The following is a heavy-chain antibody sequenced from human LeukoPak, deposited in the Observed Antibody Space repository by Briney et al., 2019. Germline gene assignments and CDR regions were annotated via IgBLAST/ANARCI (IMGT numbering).Heavy chain of an antibody. CDR3: ANHGY. CDR2: IRAGGDNT. J-gene: IGHJ4*02. Sequence: PGGSLRLSCAASGFTFSSYAMNWARQAPGKGREWVSAIRAGGDNTYYADSGKGRFTISRDNSKNTLYLQMNSLRAEDTALYYCANHGYWGQGTLVTVSS. V-gene: IGHV3-23*01. CDR1: GFTFSSYA.